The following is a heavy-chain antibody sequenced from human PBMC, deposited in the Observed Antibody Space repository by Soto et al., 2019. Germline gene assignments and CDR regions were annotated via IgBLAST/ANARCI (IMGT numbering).Heavy chain of an antibody. CDR3: ARRYRSAGWLEP. CDR1: GYSFATYA. CDR2: INPYSGDT. J-gene: IGHJ5*02. V-gene: IGHV1-3*01. Sequence: QVPLVQSGAEVKKPGAAVKVSCKASGYSFATYAIHWVRRAPGQGLEWMGWINPYSGDTEYSDTFQDRVTITRDTPVTTAYMELRGLTSADTAVYYCARRYRSAGWLEPWGQGTLVTVSS. D-gene: IGHD5-18*01.